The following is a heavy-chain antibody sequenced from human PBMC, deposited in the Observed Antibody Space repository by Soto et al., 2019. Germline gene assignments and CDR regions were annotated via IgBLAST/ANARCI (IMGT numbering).Heavy chain of an antibody. J-gene: IGHJ1*01. CDR3: AKGEGYSSSLRYFQH. V-gene: IGHV3-9*01. D-gene: IGHD6-13*01. CDR2: ISWNSGSI. Sequence: EVQLVESGGGLVQPGRSLRLSCAASGFTFDDYAMHWVRQAPGKGLEWVSGISWNSGSIGYADSVKGRFTISRDNAKNSLYLQMNSLRAEDTALYYCAKGEGYSSSLRYFQHWGQGTLVTVSS. CDR1: GFTFDDYA.